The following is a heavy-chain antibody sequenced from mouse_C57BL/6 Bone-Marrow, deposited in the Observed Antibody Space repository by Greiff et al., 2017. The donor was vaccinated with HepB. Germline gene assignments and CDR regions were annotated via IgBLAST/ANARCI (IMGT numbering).Heavy chain of an antibody. V-gene: IGHV1-5*01. D-gene: IGHD3-1*01. CDR3: TRWGFPAWFAY. CDR2: IYPGNSDT. Sequence: VQLQQSGTVLARPGASVKMSCKTSGYTFTSYWMHWVKQRPGQGLEWIGAIYPGNSDTSYNQKVTGKAKLTAVTSASNAYMELSSLKNEDSAVYYCTRWGFPAWFAYWGQGTLVTVSA. J-gene: IGHJ3*01. CDR1: GYTFTSYW.